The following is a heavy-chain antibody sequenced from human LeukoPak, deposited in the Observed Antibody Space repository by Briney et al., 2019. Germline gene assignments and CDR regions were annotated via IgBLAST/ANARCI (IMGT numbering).Heavy chain of an antibody. J-gene: IGHJ4*02. CDR2: IKQDGSEK. CDR1: GGSISSSSYY. V-gene: IGHV3-7*01. Sequence: ETLSLTCTVSGGSISSSSYYWGWIRQPPGKGLEWVANIKQDGSEKYYVDSVKGRFTISRDNAKNSLYLQMNSLRAEDTAVYYCARAGYGSGSQDFDYWGQGTLVTVSS. CDR3: ARAGYGSGSQDFDY. D-gene: IGHD3-10*01.